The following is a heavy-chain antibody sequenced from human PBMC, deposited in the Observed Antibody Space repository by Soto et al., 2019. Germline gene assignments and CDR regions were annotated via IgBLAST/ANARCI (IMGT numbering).Heavy chain of an antibody. D-gene: IGHD3-3*01. J-gene: IGHJ6*03. CDR1: GFTFSSYG. CDR3: AKDGADFWSGYYEGGRGPYYYYYMDV. Sequence: GGSLRLSCAASGFTFSSYGMHWVRQAPGKGLEWVAVISYDGSNKYYADSVKGRFTISRDNSKNTLYLQMNSLRAEDTAVYYCAKDGADFWSGYYEGGRGPYYYYYMDVWGKGTTVTVSS. V-gene: IGHV3-30*18. CDR2: ISYDGSNK.